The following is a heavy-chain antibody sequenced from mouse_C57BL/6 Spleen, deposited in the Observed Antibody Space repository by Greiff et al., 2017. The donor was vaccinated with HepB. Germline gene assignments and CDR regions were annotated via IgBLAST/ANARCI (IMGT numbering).Heavy chain of an antibody. CDR3: AREDYYGSSRWYFDV. D-gene: IGHD1-1*01. Sequence: EVQVVESGGGLVKPGGSLKLSCAASGFTFSSYAMSWVRQTPEKRLEWVATISDGGSYTYYPDNVKGRFTISRDNAKNNLYLQMSHLKSEDTAMYYCAREDYYGSSRWYFDVWGTGTTVTVSS. CDR1: GFTFSSYA. CDR2: ISDGGSYT. J-gene: IGHJ1*03. V-gene: IGHV5-4*01.